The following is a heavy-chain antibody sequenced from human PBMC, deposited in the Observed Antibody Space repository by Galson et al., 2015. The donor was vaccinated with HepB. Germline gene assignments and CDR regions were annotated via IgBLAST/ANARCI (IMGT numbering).Heavy chain of an antibody. V-gene: IGHV3-9*01. Sequence: SLRLSCAASGFTFDDYAMHWVRQAPGKGLEWVSGISWNSGSIGYADSVKGRFTISRDNAKNSLYLQMNSLRTEDTALYYCAKGAYDYYGVGFDYWGQGTLVTVSS. D-gene: IGHD4-17*01. CDR1: GFTFDDYA. CDR2: ISWNSGSI. CDR3: AKGAYDYYGVGFDY. J-gene: IGHJ4*02.